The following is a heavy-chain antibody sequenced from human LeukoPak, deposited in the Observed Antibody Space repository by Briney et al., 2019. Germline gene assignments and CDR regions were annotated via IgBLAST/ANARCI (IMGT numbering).Heavy chain of an antibody. V-gene: IGHV3-7*01. CDR2: MKQDGSET. Sequence: GGSLRLSCAASGFTFSNYWMSWVRQAPGKGLGWVANMKQDGSETYYVDSVKGRFTISRDNAKNSLYLQMNSLRAEDTAVYYCARSRGVVAARFDYWGQGTLVTVSS. CDR1: GFTFSNYW. J-gene: IGHJ4*02. D-gene: IGHD2-15*01. CDR3: ARSRGVVAARFDY.